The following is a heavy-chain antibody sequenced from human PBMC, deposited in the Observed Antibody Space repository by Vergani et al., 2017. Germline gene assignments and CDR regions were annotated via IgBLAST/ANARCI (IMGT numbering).Heavy chain of an antibody. D-gene: IGHD3-10*01. Sequence: QLQLQESGPGLVKPSETLSLTCTVSGGSISSSTYYWGWIRQPPGKGLEWIGSIYYSGSTYYNPSLKSRVTISVDTSKNQFSLKRSSVTAADTAVYYCARGRSSYYGSGSYLNYGMDVWGQGTTVTVSS. CDR2: IYYSGST. CDR1: GGSISSSTYY. V-gene: IGHV4-39*01. J-gene: IGHJ6*02. CDR3: ARGRSSYYGSGSYLNYGMDV.